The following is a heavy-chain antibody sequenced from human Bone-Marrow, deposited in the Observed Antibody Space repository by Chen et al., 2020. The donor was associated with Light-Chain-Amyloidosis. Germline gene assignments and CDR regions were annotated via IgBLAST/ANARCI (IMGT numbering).Heavy chain of an antibody. CDR2: IYPDDPDA. J-gene: IGHJ4*02. Sequence: EVQLEQSGPEVNKPGASLKISCKGSGYTFPNYWIGWVRQMPGKGLEWMGVIYPDDPDARYSPSFEGQVTISADKSITTAYLQWRSLKASDTAMYYCARRRDGYNFDYWGQGTLVTVSS. CDR3: ARRRDGYNFDY. CDR1: GYTFPNYW. V-gene: IGHV5-51*01. D-gene: IGHD5-12*01.